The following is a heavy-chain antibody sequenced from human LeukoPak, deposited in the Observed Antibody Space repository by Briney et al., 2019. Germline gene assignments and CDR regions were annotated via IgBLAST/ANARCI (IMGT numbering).Heavy chain of an antibody. Sequence: GESLKISCKGSGYSFTGYWISWVRQMPGKGLEWMGRIDPSDSYTNYSPSFQSHVTISADKSISTAYLQWSSLKASDTAMYYCASMLIVGATSVDYWGQGTLVAVSS. CDR2: IDPSDSYT. J-gene: IGHJ4*02. CDR1: GYSFTGYW. CDR3: ASMLIVGATSVDY. V-gene: IGHV5-10-1*01. D-gene: IGHD1-26*01.